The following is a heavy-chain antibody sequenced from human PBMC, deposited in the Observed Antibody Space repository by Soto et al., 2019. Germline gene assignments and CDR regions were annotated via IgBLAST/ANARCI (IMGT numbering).Heavy chain of an antibody. CDR1: GGSISSYY. J-gene: IGHJ1*01. CDR2: IYYSGST. Sequence: PSETLSLTCTVSGGSISSYYWSWIRQPPGKGLEWIGYIYYSGSTNYNPSLKSRVTISVDTSKNQFSLKLSSVTAADTAVYYCAQSLGGYCSGGSCYPIEYFQHWGQGTLVTVSS. CDR3: AQSLGGYCSGGSCYPIEYFQH. V-gene: IGHV4-59*01. D-gene: IGHD2-15*01.